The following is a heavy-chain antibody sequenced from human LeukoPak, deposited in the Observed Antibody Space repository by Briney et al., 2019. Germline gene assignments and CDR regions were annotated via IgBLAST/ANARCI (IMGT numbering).Heavy chain of an antibody. J-gene: IGHJ4*02. CDR1: GGSFSGYY. Sequence: SETLSLTCAVYGGSFSGYYWSWIRQPPGKGLEWIGEINHSGSTNYNPSLKSRVTISVDTSKNQFSLKLSSVTAADTAVYYCAGSKGGYEGYWGQGTLVTVSS. CDR2: INHSGST. CDR3: AGSKGGYEGY. D-gene: IGHD3-22*01. V-gene: IGHV4-34*01.